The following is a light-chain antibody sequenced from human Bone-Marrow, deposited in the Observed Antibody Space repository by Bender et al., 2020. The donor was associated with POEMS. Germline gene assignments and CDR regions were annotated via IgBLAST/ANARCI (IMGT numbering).Light chain of an antibody. CDR2: EVT. V-gene: IGLV2-8*01. CDR1: SSDVGGYDY. Sequence: QSALTQPPSASGSPGQSVTISCTGTSSDVGGYDYVSWYQQHPGKAPRLMIFEVTKRPSGVSNRFSGSKSGSAASLTISGLQAEDEADYYCCSYADSSTLVLGTGTKVTVL. CDR3: CSYADSSTLV. J-gene: IGLJ1*01.